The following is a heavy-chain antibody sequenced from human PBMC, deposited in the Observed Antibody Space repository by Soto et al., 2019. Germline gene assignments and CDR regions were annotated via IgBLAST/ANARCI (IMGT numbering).Heavy chain of an antibody. CDR3: ARDGTPGEGYGDYYYYYMYV. CDR2: IYSGGST. V-gene: IGHV3-66*01. D-gene: IGHD4-17*01. CDR1: GFTVSSNY. Sequence: GGSLRLSCAASGFTVSSNYMSWVRQAPGKGLEWVSVIYSGGSTYYADSVKGRFTISRDNSKNTLYLQMNSLRAEDTAVYYCARDGTPGEGYGDYYYYYMYVWGKGTTVTVSS. J-gene: IGHJ6*03.